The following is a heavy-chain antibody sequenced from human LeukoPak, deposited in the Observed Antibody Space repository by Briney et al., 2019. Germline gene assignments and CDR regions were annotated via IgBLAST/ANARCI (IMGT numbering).Heavy chain of an antibody. CDR1: GFSINSYG. J-gene: IGHJ4*02. D-gene: IGHD2-15*01. CDR3: ASTFPYCGGGSCAL. V-gene: IGHV3-NL1*01. CDR2: IHTDGTT. Sequence: GGSLRLSCTASGFSINSYGMHWVRQAPGKGLEWVAVIHTDGTTSYADSVKGRFTISRDNSKNTLYLQMNSLRAEDTAIYYCASTFPYCGGGSCALGGQGTLVTVSS.